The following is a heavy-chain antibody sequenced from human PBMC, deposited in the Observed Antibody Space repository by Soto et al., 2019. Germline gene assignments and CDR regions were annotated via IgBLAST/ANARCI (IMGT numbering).Heavy chain of an antibody. CDR3: TTDFIAAAAHYYYYGMDV. CDR1: GFTFSNAW. CDR2: IKSKTDGGTT. V-gene: IGHV3-15*07. J-gene: IGHJ6*02. D-gene: IGHD6-13*01. Sequence: GGSLRLSCAASGFTFSNAWMNWVRQAQGKGLEWVGRIKSKTDGGTTDYAAPVKGRFTISRDDSKNTLYLQMNSLKTEDTAVYYCTTDFIAAAAHYYYYGMDVWGQGTTVTVS.